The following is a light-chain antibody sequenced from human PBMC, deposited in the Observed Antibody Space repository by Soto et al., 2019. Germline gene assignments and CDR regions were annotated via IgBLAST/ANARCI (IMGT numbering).Light chain of an antibody. Sequence: QSALTQPRSVSGSPGQSVTISCTGSSSEVGGYNYVSWYQQHPGKAPKLMIYDVTKRPSGVPDRFSGSKSGNTASLTISGLQAEDEADYYCSSYAGSYIHVVFGGGTQLTVL. J-gene: IGLJ2*01. CDR1: SSEVGGYNY. CDR3: SSYAGSYIHVV. V-gene: IGLV2-11*01. CDR2: DVT.